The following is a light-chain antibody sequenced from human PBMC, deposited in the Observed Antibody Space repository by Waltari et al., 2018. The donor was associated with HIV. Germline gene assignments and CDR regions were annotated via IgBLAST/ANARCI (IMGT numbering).Light chain of an antibody. CDR2: AAS. CDR1: QSITSS. Sequence: DLQMTQSPSSLSPSVVDRVTITCRASQSITSSLHWYQQKPGKAPNLLIYAASTLQTGVPSRFSGSGSGTDFTLTISSLQPEDFATYYCQQSYTTPRTFGQGTKVEIK. J-gene: IGKJ1*01. V-gene: IGKV1-39*01. CDR3: QQSYTTPRT.